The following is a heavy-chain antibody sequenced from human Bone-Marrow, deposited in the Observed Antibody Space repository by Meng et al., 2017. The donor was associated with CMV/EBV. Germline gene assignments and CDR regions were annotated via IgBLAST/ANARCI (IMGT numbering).Heavy chain of an antibody. CDR1: GGTFGSYA. J-gene: IGHJ4*02. V-gene: IGHV1-69*05. D-gene: IGHD1-1*01. Sequence: KVYCKDAGGTFGSYAIGWVRPAPGQGREWMGGIIPIFGTANYAQKFQVRVTITTDESTGTGYMELSSLRSEAKAVYYCARLGTPGLIWGQGTLVTVSS. CDR2: IIPIFGTA. CDR3: ARLGTPGLI.